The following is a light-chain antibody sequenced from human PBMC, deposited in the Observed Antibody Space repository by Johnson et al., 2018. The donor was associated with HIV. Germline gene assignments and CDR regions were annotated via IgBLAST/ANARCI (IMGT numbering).Light chain of an antibody. CDR3: GTWDSSLTASYV. CDR1: SSNIGNNY. CDR2: ENN. J-gene: IGLJ1*01. V-gene: IGLV1-51*02. Sequence: SVLTQPPSVSAAPGQKVTISCSGSSSNIGNNYVSWYRHFPGTAPKLLIYENNKRPSGIPDRFSGSKSGTSATLGITGLQTGDEADYYCGTWDSSLTASYVFGTGTKVTVL.